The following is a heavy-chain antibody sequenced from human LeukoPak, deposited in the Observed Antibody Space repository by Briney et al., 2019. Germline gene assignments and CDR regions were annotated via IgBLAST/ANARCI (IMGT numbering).Heavy chain of an antibody. J-gene: IGHJ4*02. CDR1: GGSISSSSYY. Sequence: SETLSLTCTVSGGSISSSSYYWGWIRQPPGKGLEWIGSIYYSGSTYYNPSLKSRVTISVDTSKNQFSLKLSSVTAADTAVYYCARREWELLHYFDYWGQGTLVTVSS. V-gene: IGHV4-39*01. CDR3: ARREWELLHYFDY. D-gene: IGHD1-26*01. CDR2: IYYSGST.